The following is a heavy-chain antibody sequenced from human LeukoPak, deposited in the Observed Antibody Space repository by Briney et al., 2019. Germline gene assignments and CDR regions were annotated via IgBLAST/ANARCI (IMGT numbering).Heavy chain of an antibody. J-gene: IGHJ4*02. CDR3: ARAGGTTSPIDY. CDR2: VYNIRST. Sequence: SETLSLNCTISSGSLTLYYWSWFRQPPGKGLEWIGYVYNIRSTNYNPSLKSRVTISIDTSKKQISLKLRSVTAADTAVYFCARAGGTTSPIDYWGQGTLVTVSS. D-gene: IGHD4-17*01. V-gene: IGHV4-59*01. CDR1: SGSLTLYY.